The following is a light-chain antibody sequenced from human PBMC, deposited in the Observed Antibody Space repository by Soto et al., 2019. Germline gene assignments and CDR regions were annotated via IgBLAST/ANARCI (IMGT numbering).Light chain of an antibody. Sequence: EIVLTQSPGTLSLSPGERATLSCTASQSVSSTYLAWYQHKPGQAPRLLIYGASSRATGIPDRFSGSGSGTDFTITINRLEPEDFAVYYCQQYGTSHPYTFGQGTKLEIK. CDR3: QQYGTSHPYT. CDR1: QSVSSTY. J-gene: IGKJ2*01. V-gene: IGKV3-20*01. CDR2: GAS.